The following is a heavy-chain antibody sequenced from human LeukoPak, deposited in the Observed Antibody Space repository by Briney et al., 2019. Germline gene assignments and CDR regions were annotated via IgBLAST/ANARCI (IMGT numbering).Heavy chain of an antibody. V-gene: IGHV4-34*01. CDR2: INHSGST. Sequence: SETLSLTCAVYGGSFSGYYWSWIRQPPGKGLEWIGEINHSGSTNYNPSLKSRVTISVDTSKNQFSLKLSSVTAADTAVYYCVTSGSYYYYYYMDVWGKGTTVTISS. J-gene: IGHJ6*03. CDR3: VTSGSYYYYYYMDV. CDR1: GGSFSGYY. D-gene: IGHD3-10*01.